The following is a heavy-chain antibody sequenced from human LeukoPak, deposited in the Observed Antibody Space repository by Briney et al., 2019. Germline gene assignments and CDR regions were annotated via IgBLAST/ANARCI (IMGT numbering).Heavy chain of an antibody. CDR2: ISYDGSNK. Sequence: GGSLRLSCAASGFTFSSYAMHWVRQAPGKGLEWVAVISYDGSNKYYADSVKGRFTISRDNSKNTLYLQMNSLRAEDTAVYYCARDVWGGSYFDYWGQGTLVSVSS. V-gene: IGHV3-30*04. CDR3: ARDVWGGSYFDY. CDR1: GFTFSSYA. J-gene: IGHJ4*02. D-gene: IGHD1-26*01.